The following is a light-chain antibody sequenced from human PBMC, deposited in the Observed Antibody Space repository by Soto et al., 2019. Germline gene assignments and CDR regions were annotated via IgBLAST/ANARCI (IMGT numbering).Light chain of an antibody. V-gene: IGKV3-20*01. Sequence: EIVLTQSPGSLSLSPGERATLSCRVSQSVSSNYLAWYQQKAGQAPRLLIYGASSRATGIPDRFSGSRSGTDFTLTISRLEPEDFAVYYCQHYGGSPPKTFGQGTKLEIK. CDR2: GAS. CDR3: QHYGGSPPKT. J-gene: IGKJ2*01. CDR1: QSVSSNY.